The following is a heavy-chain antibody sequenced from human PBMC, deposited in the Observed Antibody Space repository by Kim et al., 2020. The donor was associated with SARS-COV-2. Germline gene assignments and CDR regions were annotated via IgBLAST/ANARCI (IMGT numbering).Heavy chain of an antibody. CDR2: ITSGGNT. J-gene: IGHJ4*02. V-gene: IGHV3-23*01. Sequence: GGSLRLSCEASGFTFNTYPLTWVRQAPGKGLEWVSSITSGGNTYYADSLRGRFTISRDNSKNTLYLQMNSLRAEDTALYYCAKDGATRHFDSWGQGTLVTVSS. CDR1: GFTFNTYP. D-gene: IGHD2-2*01. CDR3: AKDGATRHFDS.